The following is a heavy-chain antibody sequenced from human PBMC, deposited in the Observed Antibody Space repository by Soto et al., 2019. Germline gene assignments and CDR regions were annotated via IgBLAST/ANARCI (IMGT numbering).Heavy chain of an antibody. CDR3: ARQKVCASDY. V-gene: IGHV1-8*01. D-gene: IGHD1-20*01. CDR1: GYTFTSYD. J-gene: IGHJ4*02. CDR2: MNSNSGNT. Sequence: QVQLVQSGAEVKKPGASVKVSCTASGYTFTSYDINWVRQATGQGLEWMGWMNSNSGNTGYAQKFQGRATHNKNTSKRRAYRGRSSLTSEDPSVYYCARQKVCASDYCGQGTLVTVSS.